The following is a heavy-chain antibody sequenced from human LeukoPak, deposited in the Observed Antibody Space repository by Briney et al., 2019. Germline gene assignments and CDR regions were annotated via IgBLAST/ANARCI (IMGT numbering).Heavy chain of an antibody. CDR1: GFPFLAYA. V-gene: IGHV3-23*01. CDR3: AASFETTGDAFDL. D-gene: IGHD4-17*01. Sequence: GGSLRLSCAASGFPFLAYAMSWVRQAPGKGPEMVAHISASGDSIYYADSVKGRFTISRDNSKNTLYLQMNSLRAEDTAVYYCAASFETTGDAFDLWGQGTMVTVSS. J-gene: IGHJ3*01. CDR2: ISASGDSI.